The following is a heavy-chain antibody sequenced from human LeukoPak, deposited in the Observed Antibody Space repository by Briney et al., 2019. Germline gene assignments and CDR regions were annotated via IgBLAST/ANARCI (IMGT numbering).Heavy chain of an antibody. CDR1: GYTFTSYG. Sequence: WASVKVSCKASGYTFTSYGIRWVRQAPGQGLEWMGWSSAYNGNINYAQKLQGRVTMTTDTSTRIGYMELRSLRSDDTAVYYCARAGGYSYGYVDYWGQGTLVTVSS. D-gene: IGHD5-18*01. V-gene: IGHV1-18*01. CDR3: ARAGGYSYGYVDY. J-gene: IGHJ4*02. CDR2: SSAYNGNI.